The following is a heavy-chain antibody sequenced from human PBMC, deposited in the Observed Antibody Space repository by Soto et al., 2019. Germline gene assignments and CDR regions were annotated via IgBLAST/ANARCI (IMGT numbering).Heavy chain of an antibody. V-gene: IGHV1-18*01. CDR3: AREPPRPTAGLNSFDP. J-gene: IGHJ5*02. CDR1: GYTFIHFG. D-gene: IGHD6-25*01. CDR2: ISPFNGHT. Sequence: QIQLVQSETEVKEPGASVKVSCKTSGYTFIHFGISWVRQAPGQGLEWMGWISPFNGHTHYAQTLHGRVTLTTDTSTATAFLELRSLRSDDTAVYYCAREPPRPTAGLNSFDPWGRGTLVTVSS.